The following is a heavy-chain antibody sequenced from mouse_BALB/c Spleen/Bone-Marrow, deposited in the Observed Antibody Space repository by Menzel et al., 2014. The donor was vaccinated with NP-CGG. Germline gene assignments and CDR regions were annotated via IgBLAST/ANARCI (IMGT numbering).Heavy chain of an antibody. CDR2: IYPGDGDT. CDR3: ARSNGYRAMDY. V-gene: IGHV1-82*01. D-gene: IGHD2-2*01. Sequence: LVESGPELVKPGASVKISCKASDYAFSTSWMNWVKQRPGQGLEWIGRIYPGDGDTYYNGKFKGKATLTADKSSSTAYMQLSSLTSVDSAVYFCARSNGYRAMDYWGQGTPVTVSS. J-gene: IGHJ4*01. CDR1: DYAFSTSW.